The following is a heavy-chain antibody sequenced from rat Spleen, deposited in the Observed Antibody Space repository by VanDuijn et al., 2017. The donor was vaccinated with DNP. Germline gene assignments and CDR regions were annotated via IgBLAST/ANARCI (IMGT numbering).Heavy chain of an antibody. Sequence: EVQLVESGGGLVQPGRSLKLSCAASGFTFSDYYMAWVRQAPTKGLEWVAYISYDGGSTNYGDSVKGRFTISRDIAKSTLYLQMNSLRAEDTATYYCAKDYHFYAMDAWGQGTSVTVSS. V-gene: IGHV5-20*01. CDR2: ISYDGGST. J-gene: IGHJ4*01. CDR3: AKDYHFYAMDA. CDR1: GFTFSDYY.